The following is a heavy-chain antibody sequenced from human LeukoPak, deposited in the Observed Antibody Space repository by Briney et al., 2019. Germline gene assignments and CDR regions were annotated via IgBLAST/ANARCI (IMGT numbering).Heavy chain of an antibody. V-gene: IGHV3-7*05. CDR3: ARARDYGSGKANAFGI. D-gene: IGHD3-10*01. CDR1: GFTFSSYW. CDR2: IKRDGSEK. J-gene: IGHJ3*02. Sequence: GGSLRLSCAASGFTFSSYWMSWVRQAPGKGLEWVANIKRDGSEKYYVDSVKGRFTISRDNADNSLYLQMNSLRAEDTAFYYCARARDYGSGKANAFGIWGQGTMVTVSS.